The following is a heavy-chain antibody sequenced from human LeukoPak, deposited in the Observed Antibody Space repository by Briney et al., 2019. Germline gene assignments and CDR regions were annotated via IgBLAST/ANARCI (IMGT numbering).Heavy chain of an antibody. V-gene: IGHV4-34*01. CDR1: GGSFSGYY. CDR2: INHSGST. Sequence: SETLSLTCAVYGGSFSGYYWSWIRQPPGKGLEWIGEINHSGSTNHNPSLKSRVTISVDTSKNQFSLKLSSVTAADTAVYYCARSPGELLPSLIDYWGQGTLVTVSS. D-gene: IGHD3-10*01. J-gene: IGHJ4*02. CDR3: ARSPGELLPSLIDY.